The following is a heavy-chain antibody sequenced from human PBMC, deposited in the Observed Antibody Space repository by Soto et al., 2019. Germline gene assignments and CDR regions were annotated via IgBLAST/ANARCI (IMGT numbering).Heavy chain of an antibody. J-gene: IGHJ4*02. Sequence: GGSLRLSCVVSGFKFSDHYMNWVRQAPGKGLEWVSYISSRSTEINYGDSVKGRFTISRDNAKNSVSLDMSRLTPEDTAVYYCARGDGAVGAAIDFWGQGALVTVSS. CDR1: GFKFSDHY. CDR2: ISSRSTEI. CDR3: ARGDGAVGAAIDF. D-gene: IGHD1-26*01. V-gene: IGHV3-11*06.